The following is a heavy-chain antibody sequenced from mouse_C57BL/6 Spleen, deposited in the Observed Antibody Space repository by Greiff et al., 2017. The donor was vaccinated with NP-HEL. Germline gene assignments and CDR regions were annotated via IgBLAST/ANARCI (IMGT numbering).Heavy chain of an antibody. CDR1: GYTFTSYW. V-gene: IGHV1-59*01. Sequence: VQLQQPGAELVRPGTSVKLSCKASGYTFTSYWMHWVKQRPGQGLEWIGVIDPSDSYTNYNQKFKGKATLTVDTSSSTAYMQLSSLTSEDSAVYYCALLRRGDAMDYWGQGTSVTVSS. CDR3: ALLRRGDAMDY. D-gene: IGHD1-1*01. CDR2: IDPSDSYT. J-gene: IGHJ4*01.